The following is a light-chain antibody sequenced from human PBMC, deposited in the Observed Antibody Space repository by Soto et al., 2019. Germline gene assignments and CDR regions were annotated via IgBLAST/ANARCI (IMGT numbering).Light chain of an antibody. Sequence: QSVLTQPPSVSGAPGQRVTISCPGSSSNIGAGYDVHWYQQLPGTAPKLLIYGNSNRPSGVPDRFSGSKSGTSASLAITGLQAEDEADYYCQSYDSGLSGSGVFGGGTKRTVL. V-gene: IGLV1-40*01. J-gene: IGLJ3*02. CDR3: QSYDSGLSGSGV. CDR2: GNS. CDR1: SSNIGAGYD.